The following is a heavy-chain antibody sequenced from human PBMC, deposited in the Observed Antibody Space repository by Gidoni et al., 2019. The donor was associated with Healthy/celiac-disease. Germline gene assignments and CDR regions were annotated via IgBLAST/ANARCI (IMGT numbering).Heavy chain of an antibody. V-gene: IGHV4-39*01. J-gene: IGHJ6*03. D-gene: IGHD3-10*01. CDR2: IYYSGST. CDR1: GGSISSSSYY. Sequence: QLQLQESGPGLVKPSETLSLTCTVPGGSISSSSYYWGWIRQPPGKGLEWIGSIYYSGSTYYNPSLKSRVTISVDTSKNQFSLKLSSVTAADTAVYYCARHSSYGSGSYSYYYYMDVWGKGTTVTVSS. CDR3: ARHSSYGSGSYSYYYYMDV.